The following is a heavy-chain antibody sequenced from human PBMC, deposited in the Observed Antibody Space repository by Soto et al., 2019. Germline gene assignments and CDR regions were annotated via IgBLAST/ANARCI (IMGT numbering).Heavy chain of an antibody. CDR1: GYTFTSYG. D-gene: IGHD3-10*01. V-gene: IGHV1-18*01. CDR2: ISAYNGNT. CDR3: ARDLWFGELDYYYYGMDV. Sequence: QVQLVQSGAEVKKPGASVKVSCKASGYTFTSYGISWVRQAPGQGLEWMGWISAYNGNTNYAQKLQGRVTMTTDTSTSTAYMELRSLGSDDTAVYYCARDLWFGELDYYYYGMDVWGQGTTVTVSS. J-gene: IGHJ6*02.